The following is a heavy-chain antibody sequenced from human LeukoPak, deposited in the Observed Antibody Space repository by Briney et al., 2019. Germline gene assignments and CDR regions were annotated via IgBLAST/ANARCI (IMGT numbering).Heavy chain of an antibody. CDR3: AKTTYYYGSGSYHTFDY. CDR1: GFTFSSYG. V-gene: IGHV3-30*18. CDR2: ISYDGSNK. J-gene: IGHJ4*02. Sequence: GVSLRLSCAASGFTFSSYGMHWVRQAPGKGLEWVAVISYDGSNKYYADSVKGRFTISRDNSKNTLYLQMNSLRAEDTAVYYCAKTTYYYGSGSYHTFDYWGQGTLVTVSS. D-gene: IGHD3-10*01.